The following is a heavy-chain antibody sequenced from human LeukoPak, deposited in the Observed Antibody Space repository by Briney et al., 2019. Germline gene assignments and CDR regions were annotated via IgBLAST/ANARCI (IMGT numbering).Heavy chain of an antibody. Sequence: PSETLSLTCTVSGGSINSYYWSWIRQPPGKGLEWIGYIYYSGYTNYNPSLKSRVTISVDTSKNQFSLKLSSVTAADTAVYYCASSKTNGDSSGWYAWFDLRGQGTLVTVSS. D-gene: IGHD6-19*01. V-gene: IGHV4-59*01. J-gene: IGHJ5*02. CDR3: ASSKTNGDSSGWYAWFDL. CDR2: IYYSGYT. CDR1: GGSINSYY.